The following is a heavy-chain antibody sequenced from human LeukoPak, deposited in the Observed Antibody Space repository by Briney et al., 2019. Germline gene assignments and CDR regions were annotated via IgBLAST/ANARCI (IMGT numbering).Heavy chain of an antibody. CDR3: AVIGGYSSSWYGYMDV. CDR1: GGSISSGGYY. V-gene: IGHV4-31*03. CDR2: IYYSGST. Sequence: PSETLSLTCTVSGGSISSGGYYWSWIRQHPGKGLEWIGYIYYSGSTYYNPSLKSRVTISVDTSKNQFSLKLSSVTAADTAVYYCAVIGGYSSSWYGYMDVWGKGTTVTISS. D-gene: IGHD6-13*01. J-gene: IGHJ6*03.